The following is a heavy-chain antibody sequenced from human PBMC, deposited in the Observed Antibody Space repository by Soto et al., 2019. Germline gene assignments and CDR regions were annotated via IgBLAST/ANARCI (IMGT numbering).Heavy chain of an antibody. J-gene: IGHJ3*01. CDR2: IYPGDSDT. D-gene: IGHD3-22*01. CDR1: GYRFTTYW. Sequence: GESQKISSKASGYRFTTYWSAWVRQMPGKGLEWMGIIYPGDSDTRYSPSFQGQVTISADKSISTAYLQWSSLKASDTAMYYCARLRSYYYDSSGLYWGQGTMVTVSS. V-gene: IGHV5-51*01. CDR3: ARLRSYYYDSSGLY.